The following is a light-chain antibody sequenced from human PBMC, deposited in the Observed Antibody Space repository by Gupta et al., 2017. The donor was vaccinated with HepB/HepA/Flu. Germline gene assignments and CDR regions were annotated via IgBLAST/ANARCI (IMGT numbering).Light chain of an antibody. V-gene: IGLV8-61*01. Sequence: QTVVTQEPSFSVSPGGSVTLTCGLSSGSVSTSNFPSWYQQTPGQPPRTLIYSTNTRSSGVPDRFSGSILGNKAALTITGAQAGDECDYYCALFLGSGIYVFGTGTKVTVL. J-gene: IGLJ1*01. CDR2: STN. CDR3: ALFLGSGIYV. CDR1: SGSVSTSNF.